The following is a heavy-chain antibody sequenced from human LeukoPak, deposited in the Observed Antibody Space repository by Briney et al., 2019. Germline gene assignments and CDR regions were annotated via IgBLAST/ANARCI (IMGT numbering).Heavy chain of an antibody. Sequence: SQTLSLTCAISGDSVSSNSAAWNWIRQSPSRGLERLGRTYYRSKWYNDYAVSVKSRITINPDTSKNQFSLQLNSVTPEDTAVYYCARGYDYVWGSYFAGPFDPWGQGTLVTVSS. CDR1: GDSVSSNSAA. V-gene: IGHV6-1*01. CDR3: ARGYDYVWGSYFAGPFDP. J-gene: IGHJ5*02. CDR2: TYYRSKWYN. D-gene: IGHD3-16*01.